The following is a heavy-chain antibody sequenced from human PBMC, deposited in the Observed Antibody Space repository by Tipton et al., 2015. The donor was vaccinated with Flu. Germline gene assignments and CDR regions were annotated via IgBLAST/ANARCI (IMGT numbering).Heavy chain of an antibody. CDR3: ARDRKVNGFWTGYERYGMDV. J-gene: IGHJ6*02. D-gene: IGHD3/OR15-3a*01. V-gene: IGHV4-39*07. CDR2: IHYSGKT. Sequence: TLSLTCTVSGDSISSASDYWGWVRQTPGKGLEWIGNIHYSGKTYYNMPLKSRVTISVDTSNNQFSLKLTSVTAADTGLYYCARDRKVNGFWTGYERYGMDVWGQGTTVTVSS. CDR1: GDSISSASDY.